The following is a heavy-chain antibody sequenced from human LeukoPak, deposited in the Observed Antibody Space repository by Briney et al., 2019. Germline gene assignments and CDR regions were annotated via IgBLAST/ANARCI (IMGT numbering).Heavy chain of an antibody. V-gene: IGHV3-13*01. CDR2: IGSAGYT. D-gene: IGHD6-13*01. CDR3: AKAHSSSWYYFDY. CDR1: GSTFDNND. J-gene: IGHJ4*02. Sequence: GGSLRLSCEVSGSTFDNNDMHWVRQSTGKGLEWVSAIGSAGYTYYAESVRGRFTITRDTAKQSLYLQMNSLRAEDTAVYYCAKAHSSSWYYFDYWGQGTLVTVSS.